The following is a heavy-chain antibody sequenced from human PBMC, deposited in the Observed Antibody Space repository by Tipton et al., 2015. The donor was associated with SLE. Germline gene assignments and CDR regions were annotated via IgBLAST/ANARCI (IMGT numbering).Heavy chain of an antibody. CDR1: GFTFSNNW. CDR2: INEDGSEK. Sequence: SLRLSCIVSGFTFSNNWMTWVRQAPGKGLEWVANINEDGSEKSYVGSVKGRFTISRDTAKDSLFLQMNSLGAEDTAVYYCARDFEAFDIWGHGTMVTVSS. J-gene: IGHJ3*02. V-gene: IGHV3-7*01. CDR3: ARDFEAFDI.